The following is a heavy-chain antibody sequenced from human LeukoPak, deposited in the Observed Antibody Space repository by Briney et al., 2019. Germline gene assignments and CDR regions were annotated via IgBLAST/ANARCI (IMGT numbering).Heavy chain of an antibody. J-gene: IGHJ4*02. Sequence: GGSLTLSCAASGFTFSSYAMSWVRQAPGEGLEWVSAITGSGDSTYYADSVKGRFTISRDNAKNSLYLQMNSLRAEDTAVYYCARVGRYVFDYWGQGTLVTVSS. CDR1: GFTFSSYA. CDR3: ARVGRYVFDY. CDR2: ITGSGDST. V-gene: IGHV3-23*01. D-gene: IGHD1-1*01.